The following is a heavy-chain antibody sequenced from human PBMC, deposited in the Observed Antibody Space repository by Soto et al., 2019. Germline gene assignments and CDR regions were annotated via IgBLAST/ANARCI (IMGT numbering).Heavy chain of an antibody. J-gene: IGHJ5*02. Sequence: ASVKVSCKASGYTFTSYAMHWVRQAPGQRLEWMGWINAGNGNTKYSQKFQGRVTITRDTSASTAYMELSSLRSEDTAVYYCARDLDSSSWYGDFDPRGQGSLVTVSS. CDR2: INAGNGNT. D-gene: IGHD6-13*01. V-gene: IGHV1-3*01. CDR1: GYTFTSYA. CDR3: ARDLDSSSWYGDFDP.